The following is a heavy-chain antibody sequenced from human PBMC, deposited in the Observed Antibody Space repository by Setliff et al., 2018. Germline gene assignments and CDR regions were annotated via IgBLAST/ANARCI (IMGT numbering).Heavy chain of an antibody. CDR3: ARASYYYDSSGYYGAGAFDI. V-gene: IGHV4-4*02. CDR1: GGSISSSNW. D-gene: IGHD3-22*01. CDR2: IYHSGST. J-gene: IGHJ3*02. Sequence: SETLSLTCAVSGGSISSSNWWSWVRQPPGKGLEWIGEIYHSGSTNYNPSLKSRVTISVDTSKNQFSLKLSSVTAADTAVYYCARASYYYDSSGYYGAGAFDIWGQGTMVTVSS.